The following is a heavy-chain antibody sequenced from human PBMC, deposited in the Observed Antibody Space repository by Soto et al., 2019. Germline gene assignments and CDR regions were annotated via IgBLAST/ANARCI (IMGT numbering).Heavy chain of an antibody. Sequence: GGSLRLSCAASGFTFGDYYMSWIRQVPGKGLEWVSYISSSSYTNYADSVKGRFTISRDNAKNSLYLQMNSLRAEDTAVYYCARDVSEGSSKAYNWFDPWGQGTLVTVSS. V-gene: IGHV3-11*06. D-gene: IGHD6-6*01. CDR1: GFTFGDYY. J-gene: IGHJ5*02. CDR3: ARDVSEGSSKAYNWFDP. CDR2: ISSSSYT.